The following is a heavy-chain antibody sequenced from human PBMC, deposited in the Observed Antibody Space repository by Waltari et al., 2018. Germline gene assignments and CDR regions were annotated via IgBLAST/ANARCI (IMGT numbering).Heavy chain of an antibody. V-gene: IGHV3-72*01. D-gene: IGHD5-18*01. Sequence: EVQLVESGGGLVQPGGSLRLSCAASGFTFSAHYMGWVRQAPGKGLEFVGRTTNKANSYTTEYAASVKGRFTISRDESKKSLYLQMNSLKTEDTAVYYCARKAYIYVQGGYFDYWGQGTLVTVSS. J-gene: IGHJ4*02. CDR1: GFTFSAHY. CDR2: TTNKANSYTT. CDR3: ARKAYIYVQGGYFDY.